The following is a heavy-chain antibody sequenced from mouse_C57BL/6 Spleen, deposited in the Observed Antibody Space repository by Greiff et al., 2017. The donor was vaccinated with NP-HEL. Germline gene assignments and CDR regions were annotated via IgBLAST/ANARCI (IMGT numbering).Heavy chain of an antibody. CDR2: IYPRSGNT. CDR1: GYTFTSYG. V-gene: IGHV1-81*01. CDR3: AREERDSSGFFYAMDY. J-gene: IGHJ4*01. Sequence: QVQLQQSGAELARPGASVKLSCKASGYTFTSYGISWVKQRTGQGLEWIGEIYPRSGNTYYNEKFKGKATLTADKSSSTAYMELRSLTSEDSAVYFCAREERDSSGFFYAMDYWGQGTSVTVSS. D-gene: IGHD3-2*02.